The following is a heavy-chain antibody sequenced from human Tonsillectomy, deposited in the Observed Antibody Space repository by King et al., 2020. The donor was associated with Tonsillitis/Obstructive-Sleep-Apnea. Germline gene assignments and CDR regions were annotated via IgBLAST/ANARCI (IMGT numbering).Heavy chain of an antibody. Sequence: QLVQSGAEVKKPWASVKVSCKASGYTFTSYGIIWVRQTPGQGREGMWWRSAYNGNTNYAYKLQGRGTMTTNTSTSTAYMELRSLRSDDTAVYYCARGSTTVVKYYFDYWGQGTLVTVSS. V-gene: IGHV1-18*01. D-gene: IGHD4-23*01. CDR2: RSAYNGNT. J-gene: IGHJ4*02. CDR3: ARGSTTVVKYYFDY. CDR1: GYTFTSYG.